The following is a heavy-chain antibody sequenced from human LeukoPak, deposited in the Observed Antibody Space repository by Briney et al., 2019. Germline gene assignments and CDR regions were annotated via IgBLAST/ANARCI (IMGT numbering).Heavy chain of an antibody. Sequence: WGSLRLSCAASGFTFSNYWMHWVRQAPGKGLVWVSRINSDGINTSYADSVKGRFTISRDNAKNSLYLQMNSLRAEDTAVYYCARDRGSEYCSGGSCYFHPDAFDIWGQGTMVTVS. CDR1: GFTFSNYW. CDR2: INSDGINT. D-gene: IGHD2-15*01. J-gene: IGHJ3*02. V-gene: IGHV3-74*01. CDR3: ARDRGSEYCSGGSCYFHPDAFDI.